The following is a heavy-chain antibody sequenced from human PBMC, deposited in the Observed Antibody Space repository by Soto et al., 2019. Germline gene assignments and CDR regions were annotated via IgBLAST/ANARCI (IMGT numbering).Heavy chain of an antibody. V-gene: IGHV1-69*13. CDR1: GGTFSSYA. CDR2: LIPIFRTP. Sequence: SSVKAACKASGGTFSSYAISWVRQARGQGLEWMVGLIPIFRTPSYAQKFQGRVTITADASTTTAYMELSSQKSEATAVYYFPPRGGNCGGDCCNFYFGCQGQRYQGTVSS. D-gene: IGHD2-21*02. CDR3: PPRGGNCGGDCCNFYFGC. J-gene: IGHJ4*01.